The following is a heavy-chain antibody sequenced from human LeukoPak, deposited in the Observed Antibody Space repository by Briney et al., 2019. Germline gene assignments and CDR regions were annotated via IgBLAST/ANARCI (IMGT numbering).Heavy chain of an antibody. J-gene: IGHJ4*02. CDR2: IYYSGST. CDR3: ATHLGYCSGGSCYFDY. V-gene: IGHV4-39*01. CDR1: GGSISSSSYY. Sequence: PSETLSLTCTVSGGSISSSSYYWGWIRQPPGKGLEWIGSIYYSGSTYYNPSLKSRVTISVDTSKNQFSLKLSSVTAADTAVYYCATHLGYCSGGSCYFDYWGQGTLVTVSS. D-gene: IGHD2-15*01.